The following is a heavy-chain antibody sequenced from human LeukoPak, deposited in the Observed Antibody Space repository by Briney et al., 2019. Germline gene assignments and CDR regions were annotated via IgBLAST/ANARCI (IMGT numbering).Heavy chain of an antibody. J-gene: IGHJ5*02. CDR3: ARAMAGGAVADNWFDP. D-gene: IGHD6-19*01. CDR1: GGPISGYY. CDR2: INHSGST. Sequence: SETLSLTCTVSGGPISGYYWTWIRQPPGKGLEWIGEINHSGSTNYNPSLKSRVTISVDTSKNQFSLKLSSVTAADTAVYYCARAMAGGAVADNWFDPWGQGTLVTVSS. V-gene: IGHV4-34*01.